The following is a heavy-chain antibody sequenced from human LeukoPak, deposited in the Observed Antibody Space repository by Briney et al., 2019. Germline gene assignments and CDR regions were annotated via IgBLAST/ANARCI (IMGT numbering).Heavy chain of an antibody. CDR2: ISSSRYI. CDR3: ARGILYSGSPRDY. V-gene: IGHV3-69-1*01. Sequence: GGSLRLSCAASGFTFDDYGMSWVRQAPGKGLEWVSSISSSRYIYYADSVKGRFTISRDNAKNSLYLQMNSLRAEDTAVYYCARGILYSGSPRDYWGQGTLVTVSS. J-gene: IGHJ4*02. D-gene: IGHD1-26*01. CDR1: GFTFDDYG.